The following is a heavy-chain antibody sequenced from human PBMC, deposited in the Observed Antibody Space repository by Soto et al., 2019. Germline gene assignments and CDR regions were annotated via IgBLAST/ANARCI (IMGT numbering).Heavy chain of an antibody. J-gene: IGHJ6*02. D-gene: IGHD6-6*01. Sequence: EVQLVESGGGLVQPGGSLRLSCAASGFTFSSYWWHWVRQAPGKGLVWVSRIDSDGRITTYAESVMGRFTISRDNVKNTLYLQMNSMRAEDTAVYYCARYSRSTAGYYFGMDVWGQGTKVTVSS. CDR3: ARYSRSTAGYYFGMDV. CDR1: GFTFSSYW. V-gene: IGHV3-74*01. CDR2: IDSDGRIT.